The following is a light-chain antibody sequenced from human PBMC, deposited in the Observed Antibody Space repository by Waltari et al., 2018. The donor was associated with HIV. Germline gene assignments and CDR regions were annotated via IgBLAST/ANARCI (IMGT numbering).Light chain of an antibody. J-gene: IGLJ3*02. Sequence: QSALTQPASVSGSLGQSITISCVRTSSDLDTYNYVSWYQHHPHKAPRPVMYDANTRPSGVPFRFSGSKSGNTASLTISGLQAEDEADYYCTSYISSSTLLFGGGTKVTVL. CDR3: TSYISSSTLL. V-gene: IGLV2-14*01. CDR2: DAN. CDR1: SSDLDTYNY.